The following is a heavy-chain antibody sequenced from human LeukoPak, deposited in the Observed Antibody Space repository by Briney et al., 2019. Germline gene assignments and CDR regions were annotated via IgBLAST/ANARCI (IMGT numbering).Heavy chain of an antibody. CDR2: SSTHGSDE. CDR1: GFTFTSLP. D-gene: IGHD3-22*01. V-gene: IGHV3-30*04. Sequence: GGSLRLSCAASGFTFTSLPLHWVRQAPGKGLEWEAVSSTHGSDEYYADSVKGRFTVFSDNSKKTVYLQMDSLRAEDTAVYHCAMDYYDSNGYSRGWDYWGQGTLVTVSS. CDR3: AMDYYDSNGYSRGWDY. J-gene: IGHJ4*02.